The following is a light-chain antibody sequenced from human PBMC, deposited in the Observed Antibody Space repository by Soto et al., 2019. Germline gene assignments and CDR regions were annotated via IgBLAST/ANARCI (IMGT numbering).Light chain of an antibody. CDR1: QSVSSY. CDR2: GAS. Sequence: EIVMTQSPATLSVSPGERVTFSCRASQSVSSYLAWYQHKPGQPPRLLIYGASTRATGIPARFSGSGSGTDFTLTISSLQSEDFAGYFGQQCSYWPLFTLGQGTRLEIK. CDR3: QQCSYWPLFT. J-gene: IGKJ5*01. V-gene: IGKV3-15*01.